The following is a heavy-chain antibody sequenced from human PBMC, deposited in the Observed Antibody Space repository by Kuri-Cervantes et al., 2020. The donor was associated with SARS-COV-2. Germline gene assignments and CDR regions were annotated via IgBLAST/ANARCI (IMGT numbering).Heavy chain of an antibody. Sequence: ASVEVSCKASGYTFTGYYMHWVRQAPGKGLEWMGGFDPEDGETIYAQKFQGRVTMTEDTSTDTAYMGLSSLRSEDTAVYYCATSPVVYGDPITYYYYYGMDVWGQGTTVTVSS. CDR3: ATSPVVYGDPITYYYYYGMDV. V-gene: IGHV1-24*01. CDR2: FDPEDGET. J-gene: IGHJ6*02. CDR1: GYTFTGYY. D-gene: IGHD4-17*01.